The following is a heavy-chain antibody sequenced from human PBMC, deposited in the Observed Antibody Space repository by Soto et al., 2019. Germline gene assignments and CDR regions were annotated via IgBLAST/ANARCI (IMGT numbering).Heavy chain of an antibody. J-gene: IGHJ4*02. CDR3: ARDWALGYCTNGVCRAFDY. Sequence: ASVKVSCKASGYTFTSYGISWVRQAPGQGLEWMGWISAYNGNTNYAQKLQGRVTMTTDTSTSTAYMELRSLRSDDTAVYYCARDWALGYCTNGVCRAFDYWGQGTLVTVSS. CDR1: GYTFTSYG. D-gene: IGHD2-8*01. V-gene: IGHV1-18*01. CDR2: ISAYNGNT.